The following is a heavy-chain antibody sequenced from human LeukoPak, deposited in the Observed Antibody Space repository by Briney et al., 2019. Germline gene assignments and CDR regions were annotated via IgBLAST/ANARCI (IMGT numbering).Heavy chain of an antibody. V-gene: IGHV1-2*06. CDR3: ARSVGATLFYFDY. CDR1: GYTFTGYY. J-gene: IGHJ4*02. CDR2: INPNSGGT. D-gene: IGHD1-26*01. Sequence: ASVKVSCKASGYTFTGYYMHWVRQAPGQGLEWMGRINPNSGGTNYAQKFQGRVIMTRDTSISTAYMELSRLRSDDTAVYYCARSVGATLFYFDYWGQGALVTVSS.